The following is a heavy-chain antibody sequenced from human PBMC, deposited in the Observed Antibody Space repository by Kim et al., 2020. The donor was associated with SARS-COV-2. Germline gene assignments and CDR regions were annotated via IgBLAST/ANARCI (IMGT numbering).Heavy chain of an antibody. D-gene: IGHD3-9*01. CDR2: ISYDGSNK. Sequence: GGSLRLSCAASGFTFSSYGMHWVRQAPGKGLEWVAVISYDGSNKYYADSVKGRFTISRDNSKNTLYLQMNSLRAEDTAVYYCASAPVLRYFDPEFDYWGQGTLVTVSS. J-gene: IGHJ4*02. CDR1: GFTFSSYG. CDR3: ASAPVLRYFDPEFDY. V-gene: IGHV3-33*05.